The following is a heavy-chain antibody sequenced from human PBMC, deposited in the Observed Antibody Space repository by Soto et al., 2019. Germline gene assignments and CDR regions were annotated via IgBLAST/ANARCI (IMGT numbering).Heavy chain of an antibody. CDR3: ASVGGSYQPFGY. D-gene: IGHD1-26*01. J-gene: IGHJ4*02. V-gene: IGHV3-30-3*01. CDR1: GFTFSSYA. Sequence: QVQLVESGGGVVQPGRSLRLSCAASGFTFSSYAMHWVRQAPGKGLEWVAVISYDGSNKYYADSVKGRFTISRDNYQHTLYLQMNSLRAEDTAVYYCASVGGSYQPFGYWGQGTLVTVFS. CDR2: ISYDGSNK.